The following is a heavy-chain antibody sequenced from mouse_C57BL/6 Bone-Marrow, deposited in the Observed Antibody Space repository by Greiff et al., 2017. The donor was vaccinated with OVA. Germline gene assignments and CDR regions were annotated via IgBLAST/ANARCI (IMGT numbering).Heavy chain of an antibody. CDR1: GYTFTSYG. D-gene: IGHD2-3*01. CDR2: LYPSGGNT. Sequence: QVQLQQSGAELARPGASVKLSCKASGYTFTSYGIRWVKQRTGQGLEWIGELYPSGGNTYYNEKFKGKATLTADKSSSTAYMELSSLTSEASAVYFCARKGYDVYYFDYWGQGTTLTVSS. V-gene: IGHV1-81*01. J-gene: IGHJ2*01. CDR3: ARKGYDVYYFDY.